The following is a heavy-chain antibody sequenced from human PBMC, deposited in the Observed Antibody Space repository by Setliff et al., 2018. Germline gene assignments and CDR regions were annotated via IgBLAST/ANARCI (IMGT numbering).Heavy chain of an antibody. CDR1: GGSVSSGSYY. CDR3: AREQWLDPPGYYYMDV. CDR2: IYTSGST. D-gene: IGHD6-19*01. J-gene: IGHJ6*03. Sequence: SETLSLTCTVSGGSVSSGSYYWSWIRQPAGKGLEWIGRIYTSGSTNYNPSLKSRITMSIDTSKNQFSLKLNSVAAADMAVYYCAREQWLDPPGYYYMDVWAKGAAVTVSS. V-gene: IGHV4-61*02.